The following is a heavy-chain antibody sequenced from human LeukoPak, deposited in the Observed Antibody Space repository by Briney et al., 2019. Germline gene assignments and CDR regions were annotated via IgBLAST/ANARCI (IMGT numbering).Heavy chain of an antibody. Sequence: PGGSLRLSCAASGFTFSSYAMSWVRQAPGKGLGWVSAISGSGGSTYYADSVKGRFTISRDNSKNTLYLQMNSLRAEDTAVYYCAKDRWCSGGSCYWYYFDYWGQGTLVTVSS. J-gene: IGHJ4*02. CDR2: ISGSGGST. CDR3: AKDRWCSGGSCYWYYFDY. D-gene: IGHD2-15*01. CDR1: GFTFSSYA. V-gene: IGHV3-23*01.